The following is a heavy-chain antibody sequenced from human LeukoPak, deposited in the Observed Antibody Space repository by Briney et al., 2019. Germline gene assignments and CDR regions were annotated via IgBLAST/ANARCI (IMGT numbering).Heavy chain of an antibody. J-gene: IGHJ4*02. V-gene: IGHV3-7*01. CDR3: ARDSGYDYVWGSYRCLPDY. CDR2: IKQNGSEK. D-gene: IGHD3-16*02. CDR1: GFTFRDAW. Sequence: GGSLRLSCAASGFTFRDAWMTWVRQAPGKGLEWVANIKQNGSEKYYVDSVKGRFTISRDNAKNSLYLQMNSLRAEDTAVYYCARDSGYDYVWGSYRCLPDYWGQGTLVTVSS.